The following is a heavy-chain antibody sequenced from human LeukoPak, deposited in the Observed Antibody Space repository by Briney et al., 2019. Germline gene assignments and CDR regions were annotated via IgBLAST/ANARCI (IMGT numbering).Heavy chain of an antibody. V-gene: IGHV3-9*01. D-gene: IGHD6-6*01. CDR3: AKDRGSSYCFDY. CDR1: GFTFDDYA. J-gene: IGHJ4*02. Sequence: GGSLRLSCAASGFTFDDYAMHWVRQAPGKGLEWVSGISWNSGSIGYADSVKGRFTISRDNAKNSLYLQMNSLRAEDTALYYCAKDRGSSYCFDYWGQGTLVTVSS. CDR2: ISWNSGSI.